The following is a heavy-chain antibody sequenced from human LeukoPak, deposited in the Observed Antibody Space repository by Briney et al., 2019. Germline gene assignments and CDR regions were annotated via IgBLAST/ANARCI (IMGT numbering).Heavy chain of an antibody. CDR2: MNPNSGIT. Sequence: ASVKVSCKTSGYTFTSYDVNWVRQATGQGLEWMGYMNPNSGITGFAQEFQGRITMTWDTSISTAYMELSSLRSEDTAVYYCAREPRRFGDWGQGTLITVSS. CDR1: GYTFTSYD. D-gene: IGHD3-10*01. J-gene: IGHJ4*02. V-gene: IGHV1-8*01. CDR3: AREPRRFGD.